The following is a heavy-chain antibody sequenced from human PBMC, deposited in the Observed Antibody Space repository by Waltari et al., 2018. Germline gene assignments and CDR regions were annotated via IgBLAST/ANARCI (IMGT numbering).Heavy chain of an antibody. CDR2: ISYDGSNK. CDR3: AKLSAARRHADAFDI. J-gene: IGHJ3*02. Sequence: QVQLVESGGGVVQPGRSLRLSCAASGFTFSSYGMHWVRQAPGKGLEWVAVISYDGSNKYYADSVKGRFTISRDNSKNTLYLQMNSLRAEDTAVDYCAKLSAARRHADAFDIWGQGTMVTVSS. D-gene: IGHD6-6*01. V-gene: IGHV3-30*18. CDR1: GFTFSSYG.